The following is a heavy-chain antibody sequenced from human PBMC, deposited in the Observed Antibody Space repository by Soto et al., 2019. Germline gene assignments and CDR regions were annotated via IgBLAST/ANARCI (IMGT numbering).Heavy chain of an antibody. CDR1: GCTFTSYD. CDR3: ARGRYCSSTSCRWFDP. V-gene: IGHV1-8*01. Sequence: ASVKVSCKASGCTFTSYDINWVRQATGQGLEWMGWMNPNSGNTGYAQKFQGRVTMTRNTSISTAYMELSSLRSEDTAVYYCARGRYCSSTSCRWFDPWGQGTLVTVSS. CDR2: MNPNSGNT. D-gene: IGHD2-2*01. J-gene: IGHJ5*02.